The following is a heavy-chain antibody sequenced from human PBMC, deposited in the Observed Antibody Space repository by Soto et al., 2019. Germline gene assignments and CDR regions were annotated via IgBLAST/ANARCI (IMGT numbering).Heavy chain of an antibody. V-gene: IGHV3-21*06. J-gene: IGHJ4*02. Sequence: GALRLSCAASGFTFTSYSMNWVRQAPGKGLEWVSSISSTTNYIYYGDSMKGRFTVSRDNAKNSLYLEMNSLRAEDTAVYYCARESEDLTSNFDCWGQGTLVTVSS. CDR2: ISSTTNYI. CDR1: GFTFTSYS. CDR3: ARESEDLTSNFDC.